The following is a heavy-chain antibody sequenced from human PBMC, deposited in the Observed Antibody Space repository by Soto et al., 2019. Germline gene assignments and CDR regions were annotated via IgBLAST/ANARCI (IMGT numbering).Heavy chain of an antibody. J-gene: IGHJ4*02. D-gene: IGHD1-26*01. Sequence: EVQLLESGGGLVSPGGSLRLSCAASGFTFSSYAMSWVRQAPGKGLEWLVVITFRGDYTYYADSVKGRFSLSRDNSRNRLDLQMNNLKVEDPALYYCAKLGTMGVFDNWGQGTLLTVSS. CDR1: GFTFSSYA. CDR3: AKLGTMGVFDN. V-gene: IGHV3-23*01. CDR2: ITFRGDYT.